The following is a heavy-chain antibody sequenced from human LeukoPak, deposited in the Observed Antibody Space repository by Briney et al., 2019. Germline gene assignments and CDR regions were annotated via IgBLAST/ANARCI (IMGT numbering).Heavy chain of an antibody. CDR1: GASISSTGHY. D-gene: IGHD1-26*01. CDR2: IYYAGSA. Sequence: SETLSLTCVVSGASISSTGHYWGWLRQSPGKGLEWIGSIYYAGSAYYNPSLKSRVSISVDPSKNHFSLKLKSVTAADTALYYCVRQIGATETDYWGQGTLVTVSS. V-gene: IGHV4-39*01. CDR3: VRQIGATETDY. J-gene: IGHJ4*02.